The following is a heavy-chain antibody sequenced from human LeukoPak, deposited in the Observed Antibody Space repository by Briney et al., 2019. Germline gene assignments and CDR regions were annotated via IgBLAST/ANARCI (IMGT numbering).Heavy chain of an antibody. Sequence: GSLRLSCAASGFTFSSYAVSWVRQTPGKGLEWVSAISGSGGSTYYADSVKGRFTISRDNSKNTLYLQMNSLRAEDTAVYYCVKDLVSSSSWFHWGQGTLVTISS. CDR1: GFTFSSYA. D-gene: IGHD6-13*01. CDR2: ISGSGGST. J-gene: IGHJ4*02. CDR3: VKDLVSSSSWFH. V-gene: IGHV3-23*01.